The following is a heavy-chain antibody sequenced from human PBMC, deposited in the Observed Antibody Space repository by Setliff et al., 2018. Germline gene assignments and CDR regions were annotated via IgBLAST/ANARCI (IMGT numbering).Heavy chain of an antibody. V-gene: IGHV4-61*09. CDR1: GGSISGGTYY. Sequence: PSETLSLTCTVSGGSISGGTYYWTWIRQPAGKGLEWIGHWYTSGITNYNPSLKSQVTISVDTSKNQFSLKLSSVTAADTAVFFCARGQNSYHPGSWGLLYDHWGQGTQVTVSS. CDR3: ARGQNSYHPGSWGLLYDH. CDR2: WYTSGIT. J-gene: IGHJ4*02. D-gene: IGHD3-10*01.